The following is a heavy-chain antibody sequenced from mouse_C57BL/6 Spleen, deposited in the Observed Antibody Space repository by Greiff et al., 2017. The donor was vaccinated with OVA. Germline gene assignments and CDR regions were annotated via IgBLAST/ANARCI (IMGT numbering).Heavy chain of an antibody. Sequence: QVQLKESGPELVKPGASVKISCKASGYAFSSSWMNWVKQRPGKGLEWIGRIYPGDGDTNYNGKFKGKATLTADKSSSTAYMQLSSLTSEDSAVYFCARSLYYGSSPDYWGQGTTLTVSS. CDR1: GYAFSSSW. J-gene: IGHJ2*01. CDR3: ARSLYYGSSPDY. V-gene: IGHV1-82*01. CDR2: IYPGDGDT. D-gene: IGHD1-1*01.